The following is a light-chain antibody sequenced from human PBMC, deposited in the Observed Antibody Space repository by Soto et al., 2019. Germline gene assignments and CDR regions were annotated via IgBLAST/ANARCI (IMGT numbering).Light chain of an antibody. V-gene: IGKV4-1*01. Sequence: DFVRTQSPDSLAVSLGERAAINCKSSQSVLSSSNNKNYLAWFQQKPGQPPKLLIYWASTRESGVPDRFSGSGSGTDFTLTISSLQAEDVAVYYCQQYYSTPWTFGQGTKVEIK. CDR1: QSVLSSSNNKNY. CDR3: QQYYSTPWT. J-gene: IGKJ1*01. CDR2: WAS.